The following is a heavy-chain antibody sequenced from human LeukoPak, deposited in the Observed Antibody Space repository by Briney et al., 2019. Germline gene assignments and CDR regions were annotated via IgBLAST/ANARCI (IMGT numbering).Heavy chain of an antibody. CDR3: ARDQQYHRPAGWFDP. J-gene: IGHJ5*02. CDR2: ISYSGRT. V-gene: IGHV4-39*01. CDR1: DGSISSNSYY. D-gene: IGHD1-14*01. Sequence: SETLSLTCTVSDGSISSNSYYWGWTRQPPGKGLEWIGSISYSGRTYYNPSLESRVTISVDASKNQFSLEPNSVTAADTAVYYCARDQQYHRPAGWFDPWGQGTLVTVSS.